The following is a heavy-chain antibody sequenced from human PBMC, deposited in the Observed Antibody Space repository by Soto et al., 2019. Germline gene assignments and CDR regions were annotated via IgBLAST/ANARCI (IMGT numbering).Heavy chain of an antibody. CDR1: RDTVTGHY. Sequence: ASVKVCGKAPRDTVTGHYRNWVRQAPAQGLEWMGVINPHCGSAKHAQKFLGRITITRDTSRSTDYLESRSLRSDDTAMCFCAGSSGGNFGIILEGANGYVVWGQGKMVIVSP. D-gene: IGHD3-3*01. CDR2: INPHCGSA. V-gene: IGHV1-46*01. J-gene: IGHJ1*01. CDR3: AGSSGGNFGIILEGANGYVV.